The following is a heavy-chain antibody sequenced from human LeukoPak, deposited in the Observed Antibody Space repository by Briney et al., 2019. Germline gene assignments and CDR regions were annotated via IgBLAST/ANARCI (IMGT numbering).Heavy chain of an antibody. Sequence: SETLSLTCAVYGGSFSGYYWSWIRQPPGKGLEWIGEINHSGSTNCNPSLKSRVTISVDTSKNQFSLKLGSVTAADTAVYYCARGGVRGAFDYWGQGTLVTVSS. V-gene: IGHV4-34*01. J-gene: IGHJ4*02. CDR3: ARGGVRGAFDY. CDR1: GGSFSGYY. D-gene: IGHD3-10*01. CDR2: INHSGST.